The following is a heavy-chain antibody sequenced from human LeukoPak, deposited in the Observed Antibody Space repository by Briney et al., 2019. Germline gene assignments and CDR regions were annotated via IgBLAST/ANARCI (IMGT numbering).Heavy chain of an antibody. CDR2: ISSSGSTI. CDR1: GFTFSSYS. D-gene: IGHD3-16*02. CDR3: ARAGLGELSQPDY. V-gene: IGHV3-48*04. Sequence: GGSLRLSCAASGFTFSSYSMNWLRQAPGKGLEWVSYISSSGSTIYYADSVKGRFTISRDNAKNSLYLQMNSLRAEDTAVYYCARAGLGELSQPDYWGQGTLVTVSS. J-gene: IGHJ4*02.